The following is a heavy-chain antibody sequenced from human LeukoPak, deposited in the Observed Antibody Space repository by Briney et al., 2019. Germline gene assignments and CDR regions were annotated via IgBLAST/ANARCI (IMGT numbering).Heavy chain of an antibody. CDR2: ISSSSSTI. CDR1: GFTFSSYS. CDR3: ARVQLGYCSSTSCRYYYYYYMDV. Sequence: GALRLSCAASGFTFSSYSMNWVRQAPGKGLEWVSYISSSSSTIYYADSVKGRFTISRDNAKNSLYLQMNSLRAEDTAVYYCARVQLGYCSSTSCRYYYYYYMDVWGKGTTVTVSS. J-gene: IGHJ6*03. V-gene: IGHV3-48*01. D-gene: IGHD2-2*01.